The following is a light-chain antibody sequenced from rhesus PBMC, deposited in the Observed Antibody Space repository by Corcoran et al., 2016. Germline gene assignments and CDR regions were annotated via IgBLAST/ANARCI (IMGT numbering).Light chain of an antibody. Sequence: SYALTQPRSVSVSPGQTARITCGEYNIGSEVVDWYQQKPAQAPVLVIYGDSERPSGIPDRFSGSKSVNTATLTISGVEAGDEAEYDCQVWDISSAQHDVFGSGTKSTVL. CDR2: GDS. CDR1: NIGSEV. CDR3: QVWDISSAQHDV. J-gene: IGLJ6*01. V-gene: IGLV3-44*01.